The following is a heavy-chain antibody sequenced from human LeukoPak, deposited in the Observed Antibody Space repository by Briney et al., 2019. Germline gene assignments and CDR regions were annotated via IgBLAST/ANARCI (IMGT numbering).Heavy chain of an antibody. D-gene: IGHD5-24*01. CDR1: GGSISSYY. Sequence: PTETLSLTCTVSGGSISSYYWSWIRQPPGKGLEWIGYIYYSGSTNYNPSLKSRVTISVDTSKNQFSLKLSSVTAADTAVYYCATLDGDGYNPPIDYWGQGTLVTVSS. CDR3: ATLDGDGYNPPIDY. CDR2: IYYSGST. J-gene: IGHJ4*02. V-gene: IGHV4-59*01.